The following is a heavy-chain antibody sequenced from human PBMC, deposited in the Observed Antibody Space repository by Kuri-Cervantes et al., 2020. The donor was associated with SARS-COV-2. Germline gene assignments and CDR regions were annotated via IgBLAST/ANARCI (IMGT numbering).Heavy chain of an antibody. CDR2: SIPIFGAA. CDR1: GGTLSTYG. CDR3: AREATGDLFRAQGKWFDS. D-gene: IGHD2-21*01. V-gene: IGHV1-69*13. J-gene: IGHJ5*01. Sequence: SVKVSCKASGGTLSTYGISWVRQAPGQGLEWMGGSIPIFGAADYAQNFQGRVTITADESTNTAYMELSSLRFEDTAVYYCAREATGDLFRAQGKWFDSWGQGTLVTVSS.